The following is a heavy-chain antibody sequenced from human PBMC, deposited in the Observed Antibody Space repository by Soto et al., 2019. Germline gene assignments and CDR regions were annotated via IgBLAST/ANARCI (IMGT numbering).Heavy chain of an antibody. CDR1: GFTFSSYD. CDR2: ISSNGCNT. J-gene: IGHJ4*02. V-gene: IGHV3-64*01. D-gene: IGHD1-7*01. Sequence: EVQLAESGGGMVQPGGSLRLSCVASGFTFSSYDMHWVRQAPGKGLEYVSSISSNGCNTYYGNSVKGRFTISRDNSKNTLYLQMGSLSAEDMSVYYCVRRVSGNYDYWGQGTLVTVSS. CDR3: VRRVSGNYDY.